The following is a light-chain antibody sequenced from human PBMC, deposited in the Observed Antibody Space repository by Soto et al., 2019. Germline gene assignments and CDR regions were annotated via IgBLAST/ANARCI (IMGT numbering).Light chain of an antibody. CDR3: TSYVGNDIWV. V-gene: IGLV2-8*01. J-gene: IGLJ3*02. CDR1: SSDVGAYKY. Sequence: QSALTQPPSPPGFPGQPVTTPCPGPSSDVGAYKYVSWYQQYPGKAPKLMIYEVTKRPSGVPDRFSGSKSGNTASLTVSGLQAEDEADYYCTSYVGNDIWVFGGGTKLTVL. CDR2: EVT.